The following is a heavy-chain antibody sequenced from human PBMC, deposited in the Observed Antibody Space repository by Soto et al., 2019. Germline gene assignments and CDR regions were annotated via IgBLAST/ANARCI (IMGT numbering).Heavy chain of an antibody. V-gene: IGHV4-31*03. CDR3: ASWGAAAAGPTTFDY. CDR1: GGSISSGGYY. Sequence: SETLSLTCTVSGGSISSGGYYWSWIRQHPGKGLEWIGYIYYSGSTYYNPSLKSRVTISVDTSKNQFSLKLSSVTAADTAVYYCASWGAAAAGPTTFDYWGQGTLVNVS. J-gene: IGHJ4*02. D-gene: IGHD6-13*01. CDR2: IYYSGST.